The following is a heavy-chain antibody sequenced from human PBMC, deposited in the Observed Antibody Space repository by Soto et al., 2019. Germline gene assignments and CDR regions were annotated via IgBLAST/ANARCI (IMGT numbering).Heavy chain of an antibody. D-gene: IGHD4-17*01. CDR1: GGSVSSGSYY. CDR2: IYYSGST. Sequence: PPETLSLTCTVSGGSVSSGSYYWSWIRQPPGKRLEWIGYIYYSGSTNYNPSLKSRVTISVDTSKNQFSLKLSSVTAADTAVYYCAREREKTVTELGYWYFDLWGRGTLVTVSS. CDR3: AREREKTVTELGYWYFDL. J-gene: IGHJ2*01. V-gene: IGHV4-61*01.